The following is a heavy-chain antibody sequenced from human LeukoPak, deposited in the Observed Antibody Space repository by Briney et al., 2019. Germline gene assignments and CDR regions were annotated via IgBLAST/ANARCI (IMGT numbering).Heavy chain of an antibody. CDR1: GFTFSSYW. CDR3: AGNLLWFGELSWGFDY. V-gene: IGHV3-7*01. CDR2: IKQDGSEK. D-gene: IGHD3-10*01. J-gene: IGHJ4*02. Sequence: GGSLRLSCAASGFTFSSYWMSWVRQAPGKGLEWVANIKQDGSEKYYVDSVKGRFTISRDNAKNSLYLQMNSLRAEDTAVYYCAGNLLWFGELSWGFDYWGQGTLATVSS.